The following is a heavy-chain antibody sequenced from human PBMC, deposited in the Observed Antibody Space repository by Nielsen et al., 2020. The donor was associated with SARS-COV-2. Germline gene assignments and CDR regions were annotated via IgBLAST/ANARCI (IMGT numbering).Heavy chain of an antibody. V-gene: IGHV1-2*06. D-gene: IGHD6-13*01. CDR1: GYTFTGYY. CDR2: INPNSCGT. J-gene: IGHJ5*02. Sequence: SVKVSCLASGYTFTGYYMHWVRQAPGQGLEWMGRINPNSCGTNYAQKFQGRVTMTRDTSISTAYMELSRLRSDDTAVYYCARGLWDSSSWYGSFDPWGQGTLVTVSS. CDR3: ARGLWDSSSWYGSFDP.